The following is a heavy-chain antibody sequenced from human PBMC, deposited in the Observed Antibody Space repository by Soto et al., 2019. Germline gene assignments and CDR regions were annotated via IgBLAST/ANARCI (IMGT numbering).Heavy chain of an antibody. V-gene: IGHV3-7*01. CDR2: IKEDGSAK. Sequence: EVQLVESGGGLVQPGGSLRVSCAASGFTFTSYWMSWVRQAPGKGLEWVANIKEDGSAKYYLDSVKGRFTISRDNAKYSLYLQMSSLRAEDTAVYYCAREDFYRFDYWGQGNLATVSS. CDR1: GFTFTSYW. J-gene: IGHJ4*02. CDR3: AREDFYRFDY.